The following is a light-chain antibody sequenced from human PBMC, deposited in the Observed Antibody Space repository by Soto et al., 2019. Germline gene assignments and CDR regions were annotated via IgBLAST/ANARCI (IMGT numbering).Light chain of an antibody. CDR2: GNG. J-gene: IGLJ3*02. CDR3: CSYAGSYTWV. Sequence: QSVLTQPPSVSGAPGQRVTISCTGSSSNIGAGHDVHWYQHLPGTAPKLLIYGNGNRPSGVPDRLSGSKSGNTASLTISGLHAEDEADYYCCSYAGSYTWVFGGGTKLTVL. V-gene: IGLV1-40*01. CDR1: SSNIGAGHD.